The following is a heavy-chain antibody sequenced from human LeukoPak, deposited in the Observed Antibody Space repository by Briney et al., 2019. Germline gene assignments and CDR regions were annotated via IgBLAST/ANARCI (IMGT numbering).Heavy chain of an antibody. CDR3: ARAHDILTGYYLFDY. D-gene: IGHD3-9*01. Sequence: GGSLRLSCAASGFTFSSYGVHWVRQAPGKGLEWVAVIWYDGSNKYYADSVKGRFTIFRDNSKNTLYLQMNSLRAEDTAVYYCARAHDILTGYYLFDYWGQGTLVTVSS. CDR1: GFTFSSYG. J-gene: IGHJ4*02. CDR2: IWYDGSNK. V-gene: IGHV3-33*01.